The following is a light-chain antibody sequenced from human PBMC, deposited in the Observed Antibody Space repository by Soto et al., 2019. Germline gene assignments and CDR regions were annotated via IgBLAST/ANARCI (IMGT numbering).Light chain of an antibody. Sequence: QSALTQPASVSGSPGQSITISCTGTSNDVGGYNYVSWYQQHPGKAPKLLIYDVSSRPQGVSNRFSGSKSGNTASLTISGLQAEDEADYYCSSYASSDTYVLFGGGTKLTVL. CDR3: SSYASSDTYVL. J-gene: IGLJ2*01. CDR1: SNDVGGYNY. CDR2: DVS. V-gene: IGLV2-14*01.